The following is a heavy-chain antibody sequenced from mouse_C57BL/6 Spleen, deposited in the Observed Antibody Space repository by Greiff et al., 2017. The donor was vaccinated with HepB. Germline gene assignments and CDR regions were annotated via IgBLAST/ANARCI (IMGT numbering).Heavy chain of an antibody. V-gene: IGHV3-6*01. J-gene: IGHJ4*01. CDR1: GYSITSGYY. D-gene: IGHD2-2*01. CDR3: ARGWLRYAMDY. CDR2: ISYDGSN. Sequence: EVKLVESGPGLVKPSQSLSLTCSVTGYSITSGYYWNWIRQFPGNKLEWMGYISYDGSNNYNPSLKNRISITRDTSKNQFFLKLNSVTTEDTATYYCARGWLRYAMDYWGQGTSVTVSS.